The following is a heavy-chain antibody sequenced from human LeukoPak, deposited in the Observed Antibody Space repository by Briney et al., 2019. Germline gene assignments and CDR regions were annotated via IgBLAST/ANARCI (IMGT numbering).Heavy chain of an antibody. V-gene: IGHV4-59*08. CDR3: ARTYGSGRYVDY. D-gene: IGHD3-10*01. CDR2: IYYSGST. Sequence: PSETLSLTCTVSGGSISSYYWSWIRQPPGKGLEWIGYIYYSGSTNYNPSLKSRVTISIDTSKSQFSLTLTSVTAADTAVYYCARTYGSGRYVDYWGQGTLVTVSS. J-gene: IGHJ4*02. CDR1: GGSISSYY.